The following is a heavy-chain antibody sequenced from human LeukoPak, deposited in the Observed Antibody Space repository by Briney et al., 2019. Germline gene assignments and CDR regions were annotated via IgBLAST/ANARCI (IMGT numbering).Heavy chain of an antibody. CDR1: GGTFSSYA. J-gene: IGHJ4*02. D-gene: IGHD3-10*01. V-gene: IGHV1-69*05. Sequence: GASVKVSCKASGGTFSSYAISWVRQAPGQGLEWMGGIIPIFGTANYAQKFQGRVTITTDESTSTAYMELSSLRSEDTAVYYCASNIPIGGRITNYWGQGTLVTVSS. CDR2: IIPIFGTA. CDR3: ASNIPIGGRITNY.